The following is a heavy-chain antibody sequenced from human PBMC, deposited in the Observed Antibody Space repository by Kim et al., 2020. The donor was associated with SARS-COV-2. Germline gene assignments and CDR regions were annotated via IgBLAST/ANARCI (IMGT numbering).Heavy chain of an antibody. Sequence: ASVKVSCKASGYTFTSYGISWVRQAPGQGLEWMGWISAYNGNTNYAQKLQGRVTMTTDTSTSTAYMELRSLRSDDTAVYYCARGDSSGYYYVSYYYYGMDVWGQGTTVTVSS. CDR2: ISAYNGNT. CDR3: ARGDSSGYYYVSYYYYGMDV. CDR1: GYTFTSYG. V-gene: IGHV1-18*01. D-gene: IGHD3-22*01. J-gene: IGHJ6*02.